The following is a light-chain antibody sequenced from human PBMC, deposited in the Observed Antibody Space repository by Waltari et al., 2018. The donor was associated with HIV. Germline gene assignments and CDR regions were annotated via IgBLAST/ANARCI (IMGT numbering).Light chain of an antibody. J-gene: IGLJ3*02. Sequence: QSVMTQPPSASGTPGQRVTISCSGSSSHIGRNSVNLYQQPPGTTPKLLINRNNLRPSGGPVRFSGSKSGTSASLAISGLRSEEEADYYCAAWDDSLSGSWVFGGGTQVTVL. CDR1: SSHIGRNS. V-gene: IGLV1-47*01. CDR3: AAWDDSLSGSWV. CDR2: RNN.